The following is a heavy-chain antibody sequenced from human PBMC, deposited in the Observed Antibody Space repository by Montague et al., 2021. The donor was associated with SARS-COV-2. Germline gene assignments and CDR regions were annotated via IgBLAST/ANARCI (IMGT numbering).Heavy chain of an antibody. Sequence: TLSLTCTASGGSISSGGYYWSWIRQHPGKGLEWIGYICYSGSTYYNPSLKSRVTISVDTSKNQSSLKLSSVTAADTAVYYCATESLGYCSSTSCYGPHYGMDVWGQGTTVTVSS. CDR2: ICYSGST. CDR1: GGSISSGGYY. V-gene: IGHV4-31*03. J-gene: IGHJ6*02. D-gene: IGHD2-2*01. CDR3: ATESLGYCSSTSCYGPHYGMDV.